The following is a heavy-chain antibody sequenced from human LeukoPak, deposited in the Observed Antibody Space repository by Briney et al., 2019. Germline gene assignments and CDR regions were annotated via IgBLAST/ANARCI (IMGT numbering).Heavy chain of an antibody. Sequence: KPSETLSLTCAVSGDSISNSYYWGWIRQPPGKGLEWIGSIYHSGSTYYNPSLKSRVTISVDMSKNQFSLKLSSVTAADTAVYYCARQGISWYFDYWGQGTLVTVSS. CDR3: ARQGISWYFDY. CDR1: GDSISNSYY. J-gene: IGHJ4*02. D-gene: IGHD6-13*01. V-gene: IGHV4-38-2*01. CDR2: IYHSGST.